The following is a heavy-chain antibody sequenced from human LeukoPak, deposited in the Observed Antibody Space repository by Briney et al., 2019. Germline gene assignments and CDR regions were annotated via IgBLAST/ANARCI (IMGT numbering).Heavy chain of an antibody. CDR2: INHSGST. D-gene: IGHD1-26*01. CDR1: GGSFSGYY. J-gene: IGHJ4*02. Sequence: PSETLSLTCAVYGGSFSGYYWSWIRQPPGKGLEWIGEINHSGSTNYNPSLKSRVTISVDTSKNQFSLKLSSVTAADTAVYYCARLREGGSYFDYWGQGTLVTVSS. V-gene: IGHV4-34*01. CDR3: ARLREGGSYFDY.